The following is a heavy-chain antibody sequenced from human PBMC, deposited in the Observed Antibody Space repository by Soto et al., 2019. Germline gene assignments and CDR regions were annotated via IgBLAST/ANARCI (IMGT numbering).Heavy chain of an antibody. Sequence: GGSLRLSCAASGFTFSSYGMHWVRQAPGKGLEWVAVISYDGSNKYYADSVKGRFTISRDNSKNTLYLQMNSLRAEDTAVYYCAKEGEYSSSWLDYWGQGTLVTVSS. V-gene: IGHV3-30*18. J-gene: IGHJ4*02. CDR1: GFTFSSYG. CDR3: AKEGEYSSSWLDY. D-gene: IGHD6-13*01. CDR2: ISYDGSNK.